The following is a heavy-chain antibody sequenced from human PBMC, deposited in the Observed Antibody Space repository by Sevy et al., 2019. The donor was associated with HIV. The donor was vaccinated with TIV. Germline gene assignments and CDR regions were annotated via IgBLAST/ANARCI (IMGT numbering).Heavy chain of an antibody. J-gene: IGHJ4*02. D-gene: IGHD3-16*01. Sequence: GGSRRLSCAASGFTFSEYWMSWVRQAPEKGLEWVANIKQDGSKKYYVDSVKGRFIMSRDNAQNSLYLEMNSLRAEDTAVYYCARLKLHYDPYYFDLWGQGTLVTVSS. CDR3: ARLKLHYDPYYFDL. V-gene: IGHV3-7*01. CDR2: IKQDGSKK. CDR1: GFTFSEYW.